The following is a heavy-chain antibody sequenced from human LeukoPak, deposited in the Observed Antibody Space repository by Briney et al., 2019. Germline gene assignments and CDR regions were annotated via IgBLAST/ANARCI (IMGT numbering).Heavy chain of an antibody. CDR2: IIGSGGYT. Sequence: PGGSLRLSCAASGFTFSNYAISWVRQAPGKWREWVSAIIGSGGYTYYADSVKGRFTISRDNSKNTLYLQMNSLRAEDTAVYFCAKDFDVDTAIISYFDCWGQGTLVTVSS. D-gene: IGHD5-18*01. CDR3: AKDFDVDTAIISYFDC. V-gene: IGHV3-23*01. CDR1: GFTFSNYA. J-gene: IGHJ4*02.